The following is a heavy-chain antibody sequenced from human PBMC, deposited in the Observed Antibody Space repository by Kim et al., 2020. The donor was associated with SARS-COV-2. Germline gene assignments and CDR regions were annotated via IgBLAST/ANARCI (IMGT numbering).Heavy chain of an antibody. CDR1: GFIFRSYA. CDR3: VKDTSPGVYYYYGMDV. CDR2: LSSSGATT. D-gene: IGHD7-27*01. J-gene: IGHJ6*01. V-gene: IGHV3-23*01. Sequence: GGSLRLSCSASGFIFRSYAMSWVRQAPGKGLEWVAGLSSSGATTYYAASVEGRFTISRDNSNNTVDLQMTSLRTEDTAVYYCVKDTSPGVYYYYGMDVWG.